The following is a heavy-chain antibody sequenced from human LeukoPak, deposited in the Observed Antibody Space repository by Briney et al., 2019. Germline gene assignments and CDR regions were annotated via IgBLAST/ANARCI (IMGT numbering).Heavy chain of an antibody. J-gene: IGHJ4*02. V-gene: IGHV3-30*02. CDR2: IRYDGSNK. Sequence: PGGSLRLSCAASGFTFSSYGMHWVRQAPGKGLEWVAFIRYDGSNKYYADSVKGRFTISRDNSKNTLYLQMNSLRAEDTAVYHCAKDPAMVKYYFDYWGQGTLVTVSS. D-gene: IGHD5-18*01. CDR1: GFTFSSYG. CDR3: AKDPAMVKYYFDY.